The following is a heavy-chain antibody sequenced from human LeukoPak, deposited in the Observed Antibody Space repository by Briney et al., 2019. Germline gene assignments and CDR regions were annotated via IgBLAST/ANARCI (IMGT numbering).Heavy chain of an antibody. J-gene: IGHJ3*02. D-gene: IGHD3-10*01. V-gene: IGHV4-59*01. CDR1: GGSISSYY. CDR2: IYYSGST. CDR3: ARDRVREVIGAFDI. Sequence: PSETLSLTCTVSGGSISSYYWSWIRQPPGKGLEWIGYIYYSGSTNYNPSLKSRVTISVDTSKNQFSLKLSSVTAADTAVYSCARDRVREVIGAFDIWGQGTMVTVSS.